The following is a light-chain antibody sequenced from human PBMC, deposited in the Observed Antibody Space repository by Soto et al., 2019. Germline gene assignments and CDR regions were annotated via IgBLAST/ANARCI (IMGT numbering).Light chain of an antibody. CDR1: QSVIRNY. CDR2: GAS. V-gene: IGKV3-20*01. CDR3: QQYDTSLMYT. Sequence: EVVLTQSPGILSLSPGERATLSCRASQSVIRNYLAWYQQKPGQAPRLLIYGASNRATGIPDRFSGSGSGTDFTLTISRLEPEDFAVYYCQQYDTSLMYTFGQGTKLEI. J-gene: IGKJ2*01.